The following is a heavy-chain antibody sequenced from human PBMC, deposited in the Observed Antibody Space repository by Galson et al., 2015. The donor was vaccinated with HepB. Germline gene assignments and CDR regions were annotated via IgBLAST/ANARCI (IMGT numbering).Heavy chain of an antibody. CDR2: IIPIFGTA. CDR1: GGTFSSYA. J-gene: IGHJ6*02. CDR3: ATRGWYSYYYGMDV. Sequence: SVKVSCKASGGTFSSYAISWVRQAPGQGLEWMGGIIPIFGTANYAQKFQGRVTITANESTSTAYMELSSLRSEDTAVYYCATRGWYSYYYGMDVWGQETTVTVSS. V-gene: IGHV1-69*13. D-gene: IGHD6-19*01.